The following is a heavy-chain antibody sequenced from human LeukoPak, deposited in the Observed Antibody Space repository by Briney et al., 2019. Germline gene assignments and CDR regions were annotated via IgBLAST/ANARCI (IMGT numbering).Heavy chain of an antibody. V-gene: IGHV4-4*07. J-gene: IGHJ4*02. CDR3: TRDTEGYSGYDYSGNYFDY. CDR2: IHTSGST. D-gene: IGHD5-12*01. Sequence: SETLSLTCTVSGGSIRSYYWSWIRQPAGKGLEWIGRIHTSGSTNYNPSLKSRVTMSVDTSENQFSLKLSSVTAADTAVYYCTRDTEGYSGYDYSGNYFDYWGQGTLVTVSS. CDR1: GGSIRSYY.